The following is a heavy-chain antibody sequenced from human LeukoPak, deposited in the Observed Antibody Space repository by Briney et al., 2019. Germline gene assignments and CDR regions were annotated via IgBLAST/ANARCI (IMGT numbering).Heavy chain of an antibody. CDR2: IYSDGST. CDR3: ARAKRNGFDI. Sequence: GGSLRLSCAASELTVSSNCMTWVRQAPGKGLEWVSFIYSDGSTYYADYVRGRFTNSRDNSKDKLFLQRNSLRAEDTAVYYCARAKRNGFDIWGQGTMVTVSS. J-gene: IGHJ3*02. CDR1: ELTVSSNC. V-gene: IGHV3-66*01.